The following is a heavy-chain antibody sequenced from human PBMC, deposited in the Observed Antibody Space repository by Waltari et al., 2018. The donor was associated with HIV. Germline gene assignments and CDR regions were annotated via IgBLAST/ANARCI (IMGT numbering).Heavy chain of an antibody. J-gene: IGHJ3*02. Sequence: EVQLVESGGGLVKPGGSRRLSCAASGFTFSNAWMSWVRQAPAKGLGWVGGIKSKTEGGTKEYAAPLKVRCTISRDDSKNTLYLQMNSLKTEDTAVYYCTTVRFLEWPGAFDIWGQGTMVTVSS. CDR1: GFTFSNAW. V-gene: IGHV3-15*01. D-gene: IGHD3-3*01. CDR2: IKSKTEGGTK. CDR3: TTVRFLEWPGAFDI.